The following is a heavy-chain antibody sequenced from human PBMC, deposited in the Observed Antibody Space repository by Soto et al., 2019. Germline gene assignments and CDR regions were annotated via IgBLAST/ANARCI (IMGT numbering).Heavy chain of an antibody. CDR1: GFTFSSYG. V-gene: IGHV3-33*01. CDR3: ASAKQLSLWD. J-gene: IGHJ4*02. CDR2: IWYDGSNK. Sequence: QVQLVESGGGVVQPGRSLRLSCAASGFTFSSYGMHWVRQAPGKGLEWVAVIWYDGSNKYYADSVKGRFTISRDNSKNTLYLQMNSLRAEDTAVYYCASAKQLSLWDWGQGTLVTASS. D-gene: IGHD5-18*01.